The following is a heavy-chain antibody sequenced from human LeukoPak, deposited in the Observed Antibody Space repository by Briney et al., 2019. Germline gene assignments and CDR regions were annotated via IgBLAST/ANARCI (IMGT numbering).Heavy chain of an antibody. D-gene: IGHD5-18*01. Sequence: PGRSLRLSCAVSGFTFSNYAMHWVRHAPGKGLEWVAVISYDGSNKYYADSVKGRFTISRDNSKNTLYLQMNSLRAEDTAVYYCARDKSGIDNYGYGLWGQGTLVTVSS. CDR3: ARDKSGIDNYGYGL. CDR2: ISYDGSNK. J-gene: IGHJ4*02. V-gene: IGHV3-30-3*01. CDR1: GFTFSNYA.